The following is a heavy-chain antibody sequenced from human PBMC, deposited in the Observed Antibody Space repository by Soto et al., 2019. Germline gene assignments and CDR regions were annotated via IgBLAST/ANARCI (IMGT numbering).Heavy chain of an antibody. Sequence: QKYLVESGGGVVQPGGSLRLSCVASGSIFSGYGMHWVRQAPGKGLEWVAVIWYDGSNKHYADSVKGRFTISRDNSKNMLYLQMDSLRAEDTAVYYCARDGIGGTVFRGFCDYWGQGTLVTVSS. CDR1: GSIFSGYG. CDR2: IWYDGSNK. V-gene: IGHV3-33*01. D-gene: IGHD1-7*01. J-gene: IGHJ4*02. CDR3: ARDGIGGTVFRGFCDY.